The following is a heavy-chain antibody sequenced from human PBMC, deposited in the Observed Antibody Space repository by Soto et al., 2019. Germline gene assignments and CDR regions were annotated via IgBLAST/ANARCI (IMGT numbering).Heavy chain of an antibody. Sequence: WTWIRHRPGEXLEWFGYIXXXXSLYYNPSLKXXXSMSVDTSKNQFSLNLSSVTAADTAVYYCARELPQRQGRNMDVWGQGTTVTVSS. V-gene: IGHV4-31*01. CDR3: ARELPQRQGRNMDV. D-gene: IGHD1-1*01. CDR2: IXXXXSL. J-gene: IGHJ6*02.